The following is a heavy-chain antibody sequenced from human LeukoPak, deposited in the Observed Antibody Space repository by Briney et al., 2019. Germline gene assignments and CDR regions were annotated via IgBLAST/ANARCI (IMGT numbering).Heavy chain of an antibody. J-gene: IGHJ3*02. CDR2: IYYSGST. D-gene: IGHD2-15*01. CDR1: GGSISSGGYY. CDR3: ARVQVEGYAFDI. V-gene: IGHV4-61*08. Sequence: SETLSLTCTVSGGSISSGGYYWSWIRQPPGKGLEWIGYIYYSGSTNYNPSLKSRVTISVDTSKNQFSLKLSSVTAADTAVYYCARVQVEGYAFDIWGQGTMVTVSS.